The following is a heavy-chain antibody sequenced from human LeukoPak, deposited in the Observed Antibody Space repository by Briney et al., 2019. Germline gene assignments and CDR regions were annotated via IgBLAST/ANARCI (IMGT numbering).Heavy chain of an antibody. D-gene: IGHD5-24*01. CDR2: IYYSGST. Sequence: PSETLSLTCIVSGGSISSSSHYWGWIRQSPGKGLEWIGSIYYSGSTYYNPSLKSRVTTSVDTSKNQFSLKLSSVTAADTAVYYCARERDGYNLFGYWGQGTLVTVSS. CDR1: GGSISSSSHY. V-gene: IGHV4-39*07. CDR3: ARERDGYNLFGY. J-gene: IGHJ4*02.